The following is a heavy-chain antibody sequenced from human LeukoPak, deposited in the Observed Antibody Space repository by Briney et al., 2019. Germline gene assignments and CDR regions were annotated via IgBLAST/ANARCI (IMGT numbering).Heavy chain of an antibody. CDR2: ISYDGSNK. CDR1: GFTFSSYA. V-gene: IGHV3-30-3*01. D-gene: IGHD3-3*01. Sequence: GGSLRLSCAASGFTFSSYAMHWVRQAPGKGLEWVAVISYDGSNKYYADSVKGRFTISRDNSKNTLYLQMNSLRAEDTAVYYCARSHLEVVIISGDAFDIWGQGTMVTVSS. CDR3: ARSHLEVVIISGDAFDI. J-gene: IGHJ3*02.